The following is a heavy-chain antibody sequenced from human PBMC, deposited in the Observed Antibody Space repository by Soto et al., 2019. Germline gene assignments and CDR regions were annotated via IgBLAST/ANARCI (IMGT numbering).Heavy chain of an antibody. CDR1: GGSFSGFY. J-gene: IGHJ2*01. CDR2: INHSGSS. CDR3: ARMAGPWYFDL. Sequence: QVQLQQWGAGLLKPSETLSLTCAVNGGSFSGFYWTWIRQPPGKGLEWIGEINHSGSSNYNPPLKSRVTMSLDMSRNQFSLSLNSVTAADTAVYYCARMAGPWYFDLWGRGTLVTVSS. V-gene: IGHV4-34*01.